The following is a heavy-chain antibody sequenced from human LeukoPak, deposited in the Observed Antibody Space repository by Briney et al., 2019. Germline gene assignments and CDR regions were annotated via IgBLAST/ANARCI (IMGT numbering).Heavy chain of an antibody. V-gene: IGHV1-69*05. CDR2: IIPIFGTA. Sequence: GASVKVSCKASGGTFSSYAISWVRQAPGQGLEWMGGIIPIFGTANYAQKFQGRVTITTDESTSTAYMELSSLRSEDTAVYYCARGGDGYNSDYYYYMDVWGKGTAVIVSS. CDR3: ARGGDGYNSDYYYYMDV. J-gene: IGHJ6*03. CDR1: GGTFSSYA. D-gene: IGHD5-24*01.